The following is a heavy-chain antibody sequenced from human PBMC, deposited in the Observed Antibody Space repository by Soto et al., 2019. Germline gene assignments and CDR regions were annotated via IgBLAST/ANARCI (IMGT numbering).Heavy chain of an antibody. CDR3: ANLGSGLGQWLVYSDYYYYGMDV. CDR2: ISYDGSNK. Sequence: PGGSLRLSCAASGFTFSSYGMHWVRQAPGKGLEWVAVISYDGSNKYYADSVKGRFTISRDNSKNTLYLQMNSLRAEDTAVYYCANLGSGLGQWLVYSDYYYYGMDVWGQGTTVTVSS. V-gene: IGHV3-30*18. D-gene: IGHD6-19*01. CDR1: GFTFSSYG. J-gene: IGHJ6*02.